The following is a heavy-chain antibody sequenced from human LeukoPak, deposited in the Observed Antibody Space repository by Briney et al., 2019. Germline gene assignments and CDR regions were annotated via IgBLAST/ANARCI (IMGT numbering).Heavy chain of an antibody. D-gene: IGHD3-3*01. Sequence: GGSLRLSCAASGFTFSSYSMNWVRQAPGKGLEWVSSISSSSSYIYYADSVKGRFTISRDNAKNSLYLQMNSPRAEDTAVYYCARGDFWSGPRDYMDVWGKGTTVTVSS. CDR2: ISSSSSYI. V-gene: IGHV3-21*01. CDR3: ARGDFWSGPRDYMDV. CDR1: GFTFSSYS. J-gene: IGHJ6*03.